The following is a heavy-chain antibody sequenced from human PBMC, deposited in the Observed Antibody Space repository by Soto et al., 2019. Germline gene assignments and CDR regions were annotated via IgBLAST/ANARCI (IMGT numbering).Heavy chain of an antibody. Sequence: QGQLGESGGGVVQPGGSLRLSCAASGFTFGRHGMHWVRQAPGKGLEWVAVIGSDGARDSYADSMKGRFSISRDNGKNTLSLQINSLRVEDTTVYYCARDDDYPDNGLDYWGQGTLVNVSS. CDR2: IGSDGARD. V-gene: IGHV3-33*01. CDR1: GFTFGRHG. D-gene: IGHD4-17*01. CDR3: ARDDDYPDNGLDY. J-gene: IGHJ4*02.